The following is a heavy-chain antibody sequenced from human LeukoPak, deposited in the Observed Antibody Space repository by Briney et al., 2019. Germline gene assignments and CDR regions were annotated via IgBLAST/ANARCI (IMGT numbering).Heavy chain of an antibody. CDR1: GYTFTGYY. CDR2: INPNSGGT. V-gene: IGHV1-2*02. J-gene: IGHJ4*02. Sequence: ASVKVSCKASGYTFTGYYMHWVRQAPGQGLEWTGWINPNSGGTNYAQKFQGRVTMTRDTSISTAYMELSRLRSDDTAVYYCARDQPGYSSGWYTGGDFDYWGQGTLVTVSS. CDR3: ARDQPGYSSGWYTGGDFDY. D-gene: IGHD6-19*01.